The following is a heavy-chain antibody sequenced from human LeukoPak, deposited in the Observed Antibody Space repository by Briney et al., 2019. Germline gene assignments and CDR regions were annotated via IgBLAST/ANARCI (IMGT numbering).Heavy chain of an antibody. J-gene: IGHJ4*02. D-gene: IGHD3-22*01. CDR2: IDSDDSTT. CDR1: GFTFSNYL. CDR3: ARSHYYYDSSGYSNPMSLDY. Sequence: GGSPRLSCAASGFTFSNYLMHWIRQAPGKGLVWVSRIDSDDSTTTYADSVKGRFTISRDNAKNTLYLQMNSLRAEDTAVYYCARSHYYYDSSGYSNPMSLDYWGQGTLVTVSS. V-gene: IGHV3-74*01.